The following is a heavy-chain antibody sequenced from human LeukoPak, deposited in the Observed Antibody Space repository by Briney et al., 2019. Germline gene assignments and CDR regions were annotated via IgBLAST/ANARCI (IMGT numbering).Heavy chain of an antibody. V-gene: IGHV3-7*01. Sequence: GGSLRLSCAASGFTFSSYWMSWVRQAPEKGLEWVANIKQDGRQKYYVDSVKGRFTISRDNAKNSLFLQMNSLRAEDTAVYYCARDLTGDLRVNAFDIWGQGTMVTVSS. CDR1: GFTFSSYW. J-gene: IGHJ3*02. CDR3: ARDLTGDLRVNAFDI. CDR2: IKQDGRQK. D-gene: IGHD7-27*01.